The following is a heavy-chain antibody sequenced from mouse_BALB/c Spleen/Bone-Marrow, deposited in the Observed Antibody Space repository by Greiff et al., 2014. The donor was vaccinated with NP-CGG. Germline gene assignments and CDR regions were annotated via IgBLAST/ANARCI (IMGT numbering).Heavy chain of an antibody. CDR1: GFSLTGYG. CDR2: IWGDGST. V-gene: IGHV2-6-7*01. D-gene: IGHD1-1*01. J-gene: IGHJ4*01. Sequence: VQLQQSGPGLVAPSQSLAITCTVSGFSLTGYGVKWVRQPPGKGLEWLGEIWGDGSTDYNSALKSGLSISKDNSKSQVFLKMNSLQTDDTARYYCARDYGTGAMDYWGQGTSVTVSS. CDR3: ARDYGTGAMDY.